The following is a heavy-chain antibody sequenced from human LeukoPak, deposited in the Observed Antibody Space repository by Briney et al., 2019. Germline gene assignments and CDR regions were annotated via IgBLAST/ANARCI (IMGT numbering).Heavy chain of an antibody. J-gene: IGHJ4*02. D-gene: IGHD1-1*01. CDR3: AKEAQTKLEPLDY. V-gene: IGHV3-7*01. Sequence: GGSLRLSCAASGFAFSSYWMSWVRQAPGKGLEWVANINQDGSEKYYVDSVKGRFTISRDNAKNSLYLQMNSLRAEDTAVYYCAKEAQTKLEPLDYWGQGTLVTVSS. CDR1: GFAFSSYW. CDR2: INQDGSEK.